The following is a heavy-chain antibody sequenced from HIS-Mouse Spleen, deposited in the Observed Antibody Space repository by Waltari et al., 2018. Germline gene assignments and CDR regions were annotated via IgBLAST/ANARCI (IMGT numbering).Heavy chain of an antibody. CDR1: GGSIISSSYS. CDR3: AREIPYSSSWYDWYFDL. V-gene: IGHV4-39*07. CDR2: IYYSGST. D-gene: IGHD6-13*01. J-gene: IGHJ2*01. Sequence: QLQLQESGPGLVTPSETLSLTCTVSGGSIISSSYSWGWIRQPPGKGLGWIGSIYYSGSTYYNPSLKSRVTISVDTSKNQFSLKLSSVTAADTAVYYCAREIPYSSSWYDWYFDLWGRGTLVTVSS.